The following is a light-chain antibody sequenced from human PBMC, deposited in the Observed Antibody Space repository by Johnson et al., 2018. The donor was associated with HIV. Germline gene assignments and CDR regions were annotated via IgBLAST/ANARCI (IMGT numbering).Light chain of an antibody. CDR3: GTWDSSLSAGYV. CDR1: SSNIGNNY. Sequence: QSVLTQPPSVSAAPGQKVTISCSGSSSNIGNNYVSWYQQLPGTAPKLLIYDNNKRPSGIPDRFSGSTSGTSATLGITGLQTGYEADYYCGTWDSSLSAGYVFGTGTKVTVL. V-gene: IGLV1-51*01. J-gene: IGLJ1*01. CDR2: DNN.